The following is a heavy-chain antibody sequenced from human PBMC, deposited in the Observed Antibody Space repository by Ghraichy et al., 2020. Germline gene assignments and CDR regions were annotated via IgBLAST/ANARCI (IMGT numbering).Heavy chain of an antibody. CDR2: IYSGGST. Sequence: GGSLRLSCAASGFTVSSSYMSWVRQAPGKGLEWVSVIYSGGSTYYADSVKGRFTLSRDNSKNTLYLQMNSLRAEDTAVYYCAREGNYYGSGSYLFLAYWGQGTLVTVSS. J-gene: IGHJ4*02. V-gene: IGHV3-53*01. CDR1: GFTVSSSY. CDR3: AREGNYYGSGSYLFLAY. D-gene: IGHD3-10*01.